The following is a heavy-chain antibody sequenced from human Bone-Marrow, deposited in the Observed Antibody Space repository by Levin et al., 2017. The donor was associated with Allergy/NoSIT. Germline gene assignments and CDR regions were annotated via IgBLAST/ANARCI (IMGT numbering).Heavy chain of an antibody. CDR3: AAVSAAAGREDWFDP. Sequence: SQTLSLTCTVSGGSISTSYWTWIRQPAGKGLEWIGRIHTSGSTNYNPSLKSRVTMSVDTSKNQFSLRLSSVTAADTAVYYCAAVSAAAGREDWFDPWGQGTLVTVSS. CDR1: GGSISTSY. D-gene: IGHD6-13*01. J-gene: IGHJ5*02. CDR2: IHTSGST. V-gene: IGHV4-4*07.